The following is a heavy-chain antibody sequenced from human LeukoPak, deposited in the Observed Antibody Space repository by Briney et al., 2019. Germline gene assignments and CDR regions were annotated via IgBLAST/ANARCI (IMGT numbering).Heavy chain of an antibody. CDR2: ISSSSSYI. D-gene: IGHD6-13*01. CDR3: ARDIAAARGA. J-gene: IGHJ3*01. Sequence: PGGSLRLSCAASGFTFSSYSMNWVCQAPGKGLEWVSSISSSSSYIYYADSVKGRFTISRDNAKNSLYLQMNSLRAEDTAVYYCARDIAAARGAWGQGTMVTVSS. V-gene: IGHV3-21*01. CDR1: GFTFSSYS.